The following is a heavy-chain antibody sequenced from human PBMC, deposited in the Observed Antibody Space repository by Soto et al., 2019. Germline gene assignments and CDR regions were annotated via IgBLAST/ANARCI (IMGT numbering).Heavy chain of an antibody. CDR3: AKGDIAAAADY. J-gene: IGHJ4*02. CDR1: GFTSSNYA. D-gene: IGHD6-25*01. V-gene: IGHV3-23*01. Sequence: VGSLRLSCAASGFTSSNYAFKWVRQARGEGLEWVSSISASGRSTYYADSVKGRFTVSRDNSKNMVYLQMNSLRADDTATYYCAKGDIAAAADYWGQGSLVTVSS. CDR2: ISASGRST.